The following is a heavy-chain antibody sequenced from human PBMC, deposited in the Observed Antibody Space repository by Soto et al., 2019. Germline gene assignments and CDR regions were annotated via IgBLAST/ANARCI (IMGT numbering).Heavy chain of an antibody. J-gene: IGHJ6*03. CDR1: GGAISGYY. CDR3: ARVTTFFYYMDV. Sequence: SXTLSLTGPVSGGAISGYYWIWIRQPPGKGLEWIGYIYYSGSTNYNPSLKSRVTISVDTSKNQFSLKLSSVTAADTAVYYCARVTTFFYYMDVWGKGTTVTVSS. V-gene: IGHV4-59*01. CDR2: IYYSGST. D-gene: IGHD3-10*02.